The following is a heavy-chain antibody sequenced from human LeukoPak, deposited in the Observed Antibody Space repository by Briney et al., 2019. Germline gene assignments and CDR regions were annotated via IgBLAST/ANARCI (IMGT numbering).Heavy chain of an antibody. CDR2: IYYSGST. Sequence: PSETLSLTCTVSGGSISSYYWSWIRQPPGKGLEWIGYIYYSGSTNYNPSLKSRVTISVDTSKNQFSLKLSSVTAADTAVYYCARGWAPNSSGGFGNWFDPWGQGTLVTVSS. D-gene: IGHD3-22*01. CDR3: ARGWAPNSSGGFGNWFDP. V-gene: IGHV4-59*08. CDR1: GGSISSYY. J-gene: IGHJ5*02.